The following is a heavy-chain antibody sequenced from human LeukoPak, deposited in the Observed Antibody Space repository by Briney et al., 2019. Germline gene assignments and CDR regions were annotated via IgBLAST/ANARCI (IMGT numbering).Heavy chain of an antibody. Sequence: GASVKVSCKASGYTFTSYGITWVRQAPGQGLEWMGGIIPIFGTANYAQKFQGRVTITADESTSTAYMELSSLRSEDTAVYYCARDLDSGSYYGYWGQGTLVTVSS. CDR3: ARDLDSGSYYGY. CDR2: IIPIFGTA. D-gene: IGHD1-26*01. V-gene: IGHV1-69*13. J-gene: IGHJ4*02. CDR1: GYTFTSYG.